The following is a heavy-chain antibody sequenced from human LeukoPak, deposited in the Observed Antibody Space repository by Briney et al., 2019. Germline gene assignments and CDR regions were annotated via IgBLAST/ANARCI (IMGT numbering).Heavy chain of an antibody. CDR3: ARDQSRVGIFDY. Sequence: PSQTLSVTCAVSGGSISSGGYSWSWIRQPPGKGLEWLGCIFHSGNTYYNPSLKSRVTMSVDRSNNQFSLKLSSVTAADTAVYYCARDQSRVGIFDYWGQGTLVTVSS. CDR2: IFHSGNT. J-gene: IGHJ4*02. CDR1: GGSISSGGYS. V-gene: IGHV4-30-2*01. D-gene: IGHD3-3*01.